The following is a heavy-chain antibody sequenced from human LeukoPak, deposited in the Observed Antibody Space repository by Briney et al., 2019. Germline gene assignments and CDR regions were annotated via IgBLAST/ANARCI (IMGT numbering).Heavy chain of an antibody. D-gene: IGHD2-15*01. CDR3: ARDGRCSGGSCYSFRMNV. Sequence: ASVKVSCKASGYTFTSYGISWVRQAPGQGLEWMGWISAYNGNTNYAQKLQGRVTMTTDTSTSIAYVELRSLRSDDTAVYYCARDGRCSGGSCYSFRMNVWGQGTTVTVSS. V-gene: IGHV1-18*01. J-gene: IGHJ6*02. CDR2: ISAYNGNT. CDR1: GYTFTSYG.